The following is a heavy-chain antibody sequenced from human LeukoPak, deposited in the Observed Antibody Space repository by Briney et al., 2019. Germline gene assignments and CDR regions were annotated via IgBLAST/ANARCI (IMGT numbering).Heavy chain of an antibody. CDR3: VRPLGPSGGDAFDI. CDR2: IYISGIT. D-gene: IGHD3-10*01. V-gene: IGHV4-4*07. CDR1: GVSISNNY. Sequence: PSETLSLTCTISGVSISNNYWSWIRQPAGKGLEWIGRIYISGITNYNPSLKSQVTMSVDTSKNQFSLKLSSVTAADTAVYYCVRPLGPSGGDAFDIWGQGTMVTVSS. J-gene: IGHJ3*02.